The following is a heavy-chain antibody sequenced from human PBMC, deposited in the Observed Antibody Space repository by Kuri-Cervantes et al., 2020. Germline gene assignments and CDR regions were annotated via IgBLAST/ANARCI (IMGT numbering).Heavy chain of an antibody. Sequence: GESLKISCAASGFTFSSYAMHWVRQAPGKGLEWVAVIPYDGSNKYYADSVKGRFTISRDNAKNMLYLQMNSLRADDTAVYYCARLSSNAGKDHWGPGALVTVSS. CDR1: GFTFSSYA. D-gene: IGHD2-2*01. J-gene: IGHJ4*02. V-gene: IGHV3-30-3*01. CDR3: ARLSSNAGKDH. CDR2: IPYDGSNK.